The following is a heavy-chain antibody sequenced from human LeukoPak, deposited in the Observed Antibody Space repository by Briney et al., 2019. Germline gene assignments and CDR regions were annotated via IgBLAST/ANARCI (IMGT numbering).Heavy chain of an antibody. CDR2: IYHSGST. V-gene: IGHV4-4*02. CDR1: GGSISSDNW. Sequence: SETLSLTCAVSGGSISSDNWWSWVRQPPGKGLEWIGEIYHSGSTNYNPSLQSRVTISVDKSNNHFSLRLTSVTAADTAVYYCARESGSGSIGGWFDPWGQGTLVTVSS. CDR3: ARESGSGSIGGWFDP. D-gene: IGHD3-10*01. J-gene: IGHJ5*02.